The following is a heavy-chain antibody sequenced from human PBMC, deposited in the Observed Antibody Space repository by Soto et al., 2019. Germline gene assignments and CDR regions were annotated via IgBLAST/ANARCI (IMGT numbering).Heavy chain of an antibody. D-gene: IGHD6-13*01. CDR1: GFTFSSYA. V-gene: IGHV3-30-3*01. CDR3: ARRIAAAGSEYKWFDP. J-gene: IGHJ5*02. CDR2: ISYDGSNK. Sequence: QVQLVESGGGVVQPGRSLRLSCAASGFTFSSYAMHWVRQAPGKGLEWVAVISYDGSNKYYADSVKGRFTISRDNSKNTLYLQMNSLRAEDTAVYYCARRIAAAGSEYKWFDPWGQGTLVTVSS.